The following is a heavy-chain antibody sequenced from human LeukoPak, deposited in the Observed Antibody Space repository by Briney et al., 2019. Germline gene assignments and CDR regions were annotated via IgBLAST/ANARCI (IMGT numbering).Heavy chain of an antibody. Sequence: GGSLRLSCAASGFTFSSYWMHWVRQAPGKGLVWVSRINTDGSSTSYADSVKGRFTISRDNAKNTLYLQMDSLRAEDTAVYYCTRVSSSSWWALDYWGQGTLVTVSS. D-gene: IGHD6-13*01. CDR1: GFTFSSYW. V-gene: IGHV3-74*01. CDR2: INTDGSST. J-gene: IGHJ4*02. CDR3: TRVSSSSWWALDY.